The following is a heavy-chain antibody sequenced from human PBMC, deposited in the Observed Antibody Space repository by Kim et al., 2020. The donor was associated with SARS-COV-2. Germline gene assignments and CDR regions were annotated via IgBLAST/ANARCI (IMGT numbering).Heavy chain of an antibody. J-gene: IGHJ3*02. CDR1: GFTFSSYA. V-gene: IGHV3-23*01. CDR3: AKDVLRYFDWLLSDDAFDI. Sequence: GGSLRLSCAASGFTFSSYAMSWVRQAPGKGLEWVSAISGSGGSTYYADSVKGRFTISRDNSKNTLYLQMNSLRAEDTAVYYCAKDVLRYFDWLLSDDAFDIWGQGTMVTVSS. D-gene: IGHD3-9*01. CDR2: ISGSGGST.